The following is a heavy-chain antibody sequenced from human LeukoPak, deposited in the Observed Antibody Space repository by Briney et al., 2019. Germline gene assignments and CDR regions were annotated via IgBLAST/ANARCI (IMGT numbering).Heavy chain of an antibody. V-gene: IGHV4-34*01. CDR2: INHSGST. CDR3: ARGYEHLERPTALDY. D-gene: IGHD1-1*01. Sequence: SETLSLTWAVYGGSFSGYYWSWIRQPPGKGLDWIGEINHSGSTNYNPSLKSRVTISVDTSKNQFSLKLSSVTAADTAVYYCARGYEHLERPTALDYWGQGTLVTVSS. CDR1: GGSFSGYY. J-gene: IGHJ4*02.